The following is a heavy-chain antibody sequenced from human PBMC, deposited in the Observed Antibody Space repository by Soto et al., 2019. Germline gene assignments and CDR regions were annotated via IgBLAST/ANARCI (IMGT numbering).Heavy chain of an antibody. CDR2: ISPADSDA. V-gene: IGHV5-51*01. CDR3: ARPGHCADGGCHYSDY. Sequence: PGESLKISCKASGYSFTSYWIAWVRQMPGKGLEWMGIISPADSDARYSPSFQGQVTISADKSISTAYLQWSSLKASDTAIYYCARPGHCADGGCHYSDYWGQGTPVTVSS. CDR1: GYSFTSYW. J-gene: IGHJ4*02. D-gene: IGHD2-8*01.